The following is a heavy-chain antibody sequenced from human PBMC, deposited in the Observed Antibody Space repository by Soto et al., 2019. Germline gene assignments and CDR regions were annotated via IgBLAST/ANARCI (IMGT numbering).Heavy chain of an antibody. Sequence: GGSPRLSCAASGFTFSRYAMSWVRQAPGKGLEWVSAISGSGGSTYYADSVKGRFTISRDNSKNTLYLQMNSLRAEDTAVYYCAKMGGSRWYRDFDYWGQGTLVTVSS. CDR2: ISGSGGST. D-gene: IGHD6-13*01. CDR1: GFTFSRYA. CDR3: AKMGGSRWYRDFDY. J-gene: IGHJ4*02. V-gene: IGHV3-23*01.